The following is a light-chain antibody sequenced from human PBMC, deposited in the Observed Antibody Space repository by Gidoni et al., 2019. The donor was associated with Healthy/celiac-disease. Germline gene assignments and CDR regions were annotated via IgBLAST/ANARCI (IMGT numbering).Light chain of an antibody. J-gene: IGKJ1*01. CDR3: QQYNSYSRRT. CDR2: DAS. Sequence: DIQMTQSPSTLSASVGSRVTITCRASQSISSWLAWYQQKPGKAPKLLIYDASSLESGVPSRFSGSGSGTEFTLTISSLQPDDFATYYCQQYNSYSRRTFGQGTKVEIK. V-gene: IGKV1-5*01. CDR1: QSISSW.